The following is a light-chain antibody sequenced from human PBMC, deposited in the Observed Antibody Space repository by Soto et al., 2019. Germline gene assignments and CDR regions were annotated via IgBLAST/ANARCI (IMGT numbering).Light chain of an antibody. CDR2: GAS. V-gene: IGKV3-20*01. J-gene: IGKJ1*01. CDR3: QQYGSSPPWT. CDR1: QSVSSSY. Sequence: EIVLTQSPGTLSLSPGERATLSCSASQSVSSSYLAWYQQKPGQAPRLLIYGASSRATGIPDRFSGSGSGRDFTLTMSRLEPEDFAVYYCQQYGSSPPWTFGQGTKVEIK.